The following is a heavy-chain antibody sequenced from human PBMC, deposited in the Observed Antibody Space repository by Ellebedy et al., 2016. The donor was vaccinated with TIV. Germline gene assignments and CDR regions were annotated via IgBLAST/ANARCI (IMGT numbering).Heavy chain of an antibody. CDR2: LNPKSGDT. D-gene: IGHD2-15*01. CDR1: GYTFTGHY. J-gene: IGHJ3*01. CDR3: ARDGGCSGDGTCYVANAFDV. V-gene: IGHV1-2*02. Sequence: AASVKVSCKTSGYTFTGHYINWVRQAPGQGPEWMGWLNPKSGDTKSAQVFQGRVTVTRDTSSRTVYMELRTLTSDDTAVYFCARDGGCSGDGTCYVANAFDVWGQGTKVIVSS.